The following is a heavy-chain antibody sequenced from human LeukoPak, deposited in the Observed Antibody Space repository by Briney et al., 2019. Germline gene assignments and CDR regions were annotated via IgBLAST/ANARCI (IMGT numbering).Heavy chain of an antibody. V-gene: IGHV3-30*03. CDR3: ARGATYAYYQDY. Sequence: PGRSLRLSCAASGFSFSSYGIHWVRQAPGKGLEWVAVISYDGRNKFYADSVKGRFTLSRDNSKNTLFLQMNNLRPEDTAVYYCARGATYAYYQDYWGQGTLVTVSS. CDR2: ISYDGRNK. D-gene: IGHD1-26*01. CDR1: GFSFSSYG. J-gene: IGHJ4*02.